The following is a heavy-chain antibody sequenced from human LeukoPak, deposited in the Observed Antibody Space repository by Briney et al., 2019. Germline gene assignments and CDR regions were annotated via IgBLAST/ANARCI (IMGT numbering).Heavy chain of an antibody. D-gene: IGHD7-27*01. J-gene: IGHJ4*02. CDR2: IYSGGST. CDR1: GFTVSSNY. Sequence: GRSLRLSCAVSGFTVSSNYMSWVRQAPGKGLEWVSVIYSGGSTYYADSVKGRFTISRDNSKNTLFLQMNSLRAEDTAVYYCARDPNWGYFDYWGQGTLVTVSS. V-gene: IGHV3-66*01. CDR3: ARDPNWGYFDY.